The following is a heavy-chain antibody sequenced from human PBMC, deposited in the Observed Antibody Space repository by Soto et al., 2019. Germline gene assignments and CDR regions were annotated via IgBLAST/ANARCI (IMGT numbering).Heavy chain of an antibody. D-gene: IGHD5-12*01. CDR1: GGTFSSYA. V-gene: IGHV1-69*01. CDR3: AREVARWHYYYYYGMHV. J-gene: IGHJ6*02. Sequence: QVQLVQSGAEVKKPGSSVKVSCKASGGTFSSYAISWVRQAPGQGLEWMGGIIPIFGTANYAQKFQGRVTITADESTCTAYMELSSLRSEDTAVYYCAREVARWHYYYYYGMHVWGQGTTVTVSS. CDR2: IIPIFGTA.